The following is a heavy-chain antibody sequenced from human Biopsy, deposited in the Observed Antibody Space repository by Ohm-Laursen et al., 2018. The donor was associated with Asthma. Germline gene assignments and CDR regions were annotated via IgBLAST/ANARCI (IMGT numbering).Heavy chain of an antibody. CDR2: ISRSSDTI. Sequence: SLRLSCTASGFTFGTFGMNWVRQAPGKGLEWVSYISRSSDTIHYADSVRGRFTISRDNARNPLYLQMNSPRDEDTAAYYCARDRYNDFWGGYYPTAFDHWGQGTPVAVSS. CDR3: ARDRYNDFWGGYYPTAFDH. J-gene: IGHJ4*02. CDR1: GFTFGTFG. D-gene: IGHD3-3*01. V-gene: IGHV3-48*02.